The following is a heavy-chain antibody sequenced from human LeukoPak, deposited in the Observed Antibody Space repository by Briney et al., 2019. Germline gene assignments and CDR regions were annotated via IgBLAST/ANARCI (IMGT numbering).Heavy chain of an antibody. V-gene: IGHV3-30*01. CDR2: ISYDGGNT. Sequence: GRSLRLSCAASGFTFSSYAMHWVRQAPGKGLEWVAAISYDGGNTYYADSVKGRFTISRDNSKNTLYLQLNSLRAEDTAVYYCARDSTYYYGSGSSGPHYFDYWGQGTLVTVSS. CDR3: ARDSTYYYGSGSSGPHYFDY. J-gene: IGHJ4*02. D-gene: IGHD3-10*01. CDR1: GFTFSSYA.